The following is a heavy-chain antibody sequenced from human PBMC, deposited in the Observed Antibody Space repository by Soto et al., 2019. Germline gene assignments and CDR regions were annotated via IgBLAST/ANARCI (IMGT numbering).Heavy chain of an antibody. Sequence: ASVKVSCKVSGYSLTELSIHWVRQAPGEGLEWMGGYDLEKGETHYAQKFQGRVTMTTDTSTSTAYMELRSLRSDDTAVYYCVRDLDGSGSYYTDYWGLGTLVTVSS. D-gene: IGHD3-10*01. V-gene: IGHV1-24*01. CDR1: GYSLTELS. CDR3: VRDLDGSGSYYTDY. J-gene: IGHJ4*02. CDR2: YDLEKGET.